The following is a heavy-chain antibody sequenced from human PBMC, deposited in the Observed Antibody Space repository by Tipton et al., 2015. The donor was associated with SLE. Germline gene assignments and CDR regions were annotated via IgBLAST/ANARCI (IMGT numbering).Heavy chain of an antibody. CDR1: GGSFSGYC. J-gene: IGHJ4*02. Sequence: TLSLTCTVSGGSFSGYCWGWVRQPAGKGLEWIGRVYSSGRTIYNPSIKSRITLSLDTSKNQFSLRVNSVTAADTAVYYCARGGGSYYDYWGQGTLVTVSS. D-gene: IGHD1-26*01. CDR2: VYSSGRT. V-gene: IGHV4-4*07. CDR3: ARGGGSYYDY.